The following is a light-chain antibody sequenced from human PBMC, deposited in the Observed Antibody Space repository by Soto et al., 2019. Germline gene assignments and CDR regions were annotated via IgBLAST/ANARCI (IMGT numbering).Light chain of an antibody. CDR2: FDD. CDR3: AAWDDSLDGVV. CDR1: TSNIGNNA. J-gene: IGLJ2*01. Sequence: QLVLTQPPSVSEAPRQRVTISCSGSTSNIGNNAVSWYQQFPGKAPTLIIYFDDLLPSGVSDRFSGSKSGTSASLAISGLQSEDEADYYCAAWDDSLDGVVFGGGTKVTVL. V-gene: IGLV1-36*01.